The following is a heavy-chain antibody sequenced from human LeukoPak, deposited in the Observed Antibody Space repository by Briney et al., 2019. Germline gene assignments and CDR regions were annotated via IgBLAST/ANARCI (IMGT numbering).Heavy chain of an antibody. Sequence: ASVKVSCTASGYTFTSYAMHWVRQAPGQRLEWMGWINAGNGNTKYSQKFQGRVTITRDTSASTAYMELSSLRSEDTAVYYCARFYYSYGWDYYYGMDVWGQGTTVTVSS. CDR3: ARFYYSYGWDYYYGMDV. J-gene: IGHJ6*02. CDR2: INAGNGNT. D-gene: IGHD5-18*01. CDR1: GYTFTSYA. V-gene: IGHV1-3*01.